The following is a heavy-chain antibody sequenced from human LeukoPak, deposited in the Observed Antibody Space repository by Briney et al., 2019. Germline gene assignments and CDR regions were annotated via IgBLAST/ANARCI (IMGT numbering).Heavy chain of an antibody. CDR2: ISGSGGST. V-gene: IGHV3-23*01. CDR3: AKDFGGSAVEVTAIIFDY. D-gene: IGHD2-21*02. CDR1: GFTFSSYA. J-gene: IGHJ4*02. Sequence: GGSLRLSCAASGFTFSSYAMSWVRQAPGKGLEWVSAISGSGGSTYYADSVKGRFTISGDNSKNTLYLQMNSLRAEDTAVYYCAKDFGGSAVEVTAIIFDYWGQGTLVTVSS.